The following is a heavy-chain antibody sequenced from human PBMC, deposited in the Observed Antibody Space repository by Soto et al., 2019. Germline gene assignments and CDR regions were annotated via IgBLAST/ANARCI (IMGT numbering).Heavy chain of an antibody. J-gene: IGHJ4*02. CDR1: GFTFSGYW. CDR3: ARDLCSGGSCYSAFDY. CDR2: LNSDGSST. Sequence: GGSLRLSCAASGFTFSGYWIHWVRQAPGKGLVWISRLNSDGSSTIYADSVKGRFTSSIDNAKNTLYLQMNSLRAEDTAVYYCARDLCSGGSCYSAFDYWGQGTLVTVSS. D-gene: IGHD2-15*01. V-gene: IGHV3-74*01.